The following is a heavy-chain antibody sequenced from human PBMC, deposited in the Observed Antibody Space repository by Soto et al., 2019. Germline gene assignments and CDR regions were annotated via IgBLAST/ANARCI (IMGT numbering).Heavy chain of an antibody. CDR1: GFTFGDYA. CDR2: IRSKGYGGTT. CDR3: ARVGSASLMVVVIADH. Sequence: SLRLSCTTSGFTFGDYAMSWFRQAPGKGLEWVGFIRSKGYGGTTQYAASVKGRFTISRDDSESIAYLQMDSLKTEDTALYYCARVGSASLMVVVIADHWGQGTQVTV. J-gene: IGHJ4*02. V-gene: IGHV3-49*03. D-gene: IGHD3-22*01.